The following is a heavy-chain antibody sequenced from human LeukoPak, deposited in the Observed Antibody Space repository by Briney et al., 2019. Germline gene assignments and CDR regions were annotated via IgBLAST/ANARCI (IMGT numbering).Heavy chain of an antibody. CDR2: IYTSGSI. V-gene: IGHV4-61*02. D-gene: IGHD6-13*01. J-gene: IGHJ5*02. CDR3: ARAGDSSSWYFRPDWGFDP. CDR1: GGSISSGSYY. Sequence: SQTLSLTCTVSGGSISSGSYYWSWIRQPAGKGLEWIGRIYTSGSINYNPPLKSRVTISVDTSKTQFSLKLSSVTAADTAVYYCARAGDSSSWYFRPDWGFDPWGQGTLVTVSS.